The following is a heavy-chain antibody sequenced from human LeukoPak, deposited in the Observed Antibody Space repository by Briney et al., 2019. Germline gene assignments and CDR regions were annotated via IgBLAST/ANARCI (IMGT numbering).Heavy chain of an antibody. CDR1: GYSFTSGHY. CDR3: ARYCTSTTCILRGFDY. D-gene: IGHD2-2*01. J-gene: IGHJ4*02. Sequence: PSETLSLTCSVSGYSFTSGHYWGWIRQPPGKGLEWIANIYHTGSAHYNPFLKSRVTISVDTSTNQFSLKLSSVTAADTAVYYCARYCTSTTCILRGFDYWGQGTLVTVSS. CDR2: IYHTGSA. V-gene: IGHV4-38-2*01.